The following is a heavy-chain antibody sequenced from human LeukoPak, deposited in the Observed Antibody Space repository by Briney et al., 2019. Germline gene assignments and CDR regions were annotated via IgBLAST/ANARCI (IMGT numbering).Heavy chain of an antibody. Sequence: SETLSLTCTVSGDSISSTSHYWAWVRQPPGKGLEWIGSIYYSGSTHYNPSLKSRVTISMDTSKNQFSLKLKSVTAVDTALYYCARNCTADNDVSRSWDKWFDPWGHGTLVTVSS. CDR3: ARNCTADNDVSRSWDKWFDP. D-gene: IGHD2-8*02. CDR2: IYYSGST. CDR1: GDSISSTSHY. V-gene: IGHV4-39*07. J-gene: IGHJ5*02.